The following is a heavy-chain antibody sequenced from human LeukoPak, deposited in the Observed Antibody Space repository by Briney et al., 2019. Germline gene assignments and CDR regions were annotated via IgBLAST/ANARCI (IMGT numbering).Heavy chain of an antibody. D-gene: IGHD2-15*01. Sequence: PSETLSLTCTVSGYSISSGYYWGWIRQPPGKGLEGIGSIYHSGSTYYNPSLKSRVTISVDTSKNQFSLKLSSATAADTAVYYCARDHAVGYCSGGSCYGRENWFDPWGQGTLVTVSS. CDR2: IYHSGST. J-gene: IGHJ5*02. V-gene: IGHV4-38-2*02. CDR1: GYSISSGYY. CDR3: ARDHAVGYCSGGSCYGRENWFDP.